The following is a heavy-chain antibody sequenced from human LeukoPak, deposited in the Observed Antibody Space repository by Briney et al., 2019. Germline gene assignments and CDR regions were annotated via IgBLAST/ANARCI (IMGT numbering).Heavy chain of an antibody. Sequence: GASVTVSCKASGYTFRQYSISWVRQAPGKGFEWMGWVSPSHTTRVYAQEFQGRVTITADTNTNTVSMELRSLRFDDTAVYFCARDYILPLETDNGDGFAIWGQGTVVTISS. J-gene: IGHJ3*02. V-gene: IGHV1-18*01. CDR2: VSPSHTTR. CDR1: GYTFRQYS. CDR3: ARDYILPLETDNGDGFAI. D-gene: IGHD3-3*02.